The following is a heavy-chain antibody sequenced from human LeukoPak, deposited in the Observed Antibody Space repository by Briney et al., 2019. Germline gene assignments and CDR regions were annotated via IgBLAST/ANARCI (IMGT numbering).Heavy chain of an antibody. J-gene: IGHJ5*02. CDR1: GGTFTSYA. V-gene: IGHV1-69*05. Sequence: SVKVSCKTSGGTFTSYAITWVRQAPGQGLEWMGKIIPISGTTNYAQKFQGRVTITTDESTSTAYMELSSLRSEDTAVYYCARARYNWNYDWFDPWGQGTLVTVSS. CDR2: IIPISGTT. D-gene: IGHD1-7*01. CDR3: ARARYNWNYDWFDP.